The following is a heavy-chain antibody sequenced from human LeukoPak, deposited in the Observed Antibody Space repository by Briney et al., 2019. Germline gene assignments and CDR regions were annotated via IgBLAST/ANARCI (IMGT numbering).Heavy chain of an antibody. J-gene: IGHJ6*03. Sequence: GGSLRLSRAASGFTFNNYNMNWVRQAPGKALEWVSSITSSSTYIFYADSVKGRFTISRDNAKNSLYLQMNSLGPEDTALYYCATDPYSGNYGNYYYYYMDVWGKGTTVTISS. V-gene: IGHV3-21*01. CDR3: ATDPYSGNYGNYYYYYMDV. CDR2: ITSSSTYI. D-gene: IGHD1-26*01. CDR1: GFTFNNYN.